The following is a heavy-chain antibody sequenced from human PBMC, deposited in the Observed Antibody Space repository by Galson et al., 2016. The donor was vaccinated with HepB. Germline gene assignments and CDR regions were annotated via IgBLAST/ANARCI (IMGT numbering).Heavy chain of an antibody. V-gene: IGHV5-51*01. D-gene: IGHD2-2*01. J-gene: IGHJ6*02. CDR1: GYSFSSYW. CDR2: IYPSDSDI. Sequence: QSGAAVKKSGESLRISCKASGYSFSSYWIGWVRQMPGKGLEWMGMIYPSDSDIIYSPSFHGLVSISADKSISTAYLQWSRLKASDTAMYYCARQGRHQQKDYYGMDVWGQGTTVTVSS. CDR3: ARQGRHQQKDYYGMDV.